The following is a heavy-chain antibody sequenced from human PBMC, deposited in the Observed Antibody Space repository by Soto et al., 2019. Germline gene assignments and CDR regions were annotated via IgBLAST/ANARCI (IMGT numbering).Heavy chain of an antibody. D-gene: IGHD4-17*01. CDR2: ISYDGSNK. J-gene: IGHJ4*02. CDR1: GFTFSSYA. CDR3: ARDHGDYVFDY. V-gene: IGHV3-30-3*01. Sequence: GGSLRLSCAASGFTFSSYAMHWVRQAPGKGLEWVAVISYDGSNKYYADSVKGRFTISRDNSKNTLYLQMNSLRAEDTAVYYCARDHGDYVFDYWGQGTLVTVSS.